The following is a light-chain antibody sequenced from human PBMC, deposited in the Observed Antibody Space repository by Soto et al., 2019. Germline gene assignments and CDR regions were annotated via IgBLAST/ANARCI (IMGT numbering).Light chain of an antibody. J-gene: IGKJ2*01. Sequence: EIVMTQSPATLSVSPVERATLSCRASQSVISNLFWYHQKPGEAPRLLISGASSRTTGIPARFSGSGSGTKFFLTIISMQAEELTVYYCQHYNTWSPYTLGQGTKVDIX. V-gene: IGKV3-15*01. CDR1: QSVISN. CDR3: QHYNTWSPYT. CDR2: GAS.